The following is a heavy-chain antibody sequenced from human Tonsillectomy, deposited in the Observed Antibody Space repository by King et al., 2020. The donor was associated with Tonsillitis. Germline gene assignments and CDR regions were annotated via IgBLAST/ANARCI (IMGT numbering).Heavy chain of an antibody. CDR2: ISDDGNKK. V-gene: IGHV3-30*18. D-gene: IGHD3-3*01. J-gene: IGHJ6*02. CDR3: SNAPAFWSGYWPSFGMDV. Sequence: VQLVESGGGVVQPGRSLKLSCAASGFTFGSYGMHWVRQAPGKGLEWVAVISDDGNKKYYIDSVKGRFTISRDNSKNTLYLQMTSMRAEDTAVYYCSNAPAFWSGYWPSFGMDVWGQGTTVTVSS. CDR1: GFTFGSYG.